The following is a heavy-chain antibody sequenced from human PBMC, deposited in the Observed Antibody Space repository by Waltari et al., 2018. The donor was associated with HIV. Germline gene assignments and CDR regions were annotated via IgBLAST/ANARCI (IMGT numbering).Heavy chain of an antibody. CDR2: IWYDGENT. CDR3: ARGGYYYDISGYYHY. J-gene: IGHJ4*02. Sequence: QVQLVESGGGVVHPGRSLGLSCAASVFPSNTFAMPWVRQAPGKGLEWVAVIWYDGENTYYADSVKGRFTISRDNSKNTLYLQMNSLRVEDTAVYYCARGGYYYDISGYYHYWGQGTLVTVSS. CDR1: VFPSNTFA. V-gene: IGHV3-33*01. D-gene: IGHD3-22*01.